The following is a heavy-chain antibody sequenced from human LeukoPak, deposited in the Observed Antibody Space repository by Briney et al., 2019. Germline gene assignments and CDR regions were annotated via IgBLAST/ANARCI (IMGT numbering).Heavy chain of an antibody. Sequence: KTSETLSLTCTVSGGSISSYYWSWIRQPPGKGLEWIGYIYYSGSTNYNPSLKSRVTISVDTSKNQFSLKLSSVTAADTAVYYCARSFSAVDWLDPWGQGTLVTVSS. J-gene: IGHJ5*02. CDR3: ARSFSAVDWLDP. D-gene: IGHD2-2*01. CDR1: GGSISSYY. CDR2: IYYSGST. V-gene: IGHV4-59*12.